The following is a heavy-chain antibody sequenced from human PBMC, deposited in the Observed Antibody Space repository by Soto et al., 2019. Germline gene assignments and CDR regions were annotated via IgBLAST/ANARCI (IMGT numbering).Heavy chain of an antibody. Sequence: EVQLVESGGGLVQPGGSLRLSCEASGFSFNSYWMHWVPQAPGKGLVWVSRINNDGSTTIYADSVKGRFTISRDNAKNTVYLQMNSLRAEDTAVYYCARGWGLTADYWSQGTLVTVSS. CDR1: GFSFNSYW. J-gene: IGHJ4*02. V-gene: IGHV3-74*01. CDR3: ARGWGLTADY. CDR2: INNDGSTT. D-gene: IGHD2-21*02.